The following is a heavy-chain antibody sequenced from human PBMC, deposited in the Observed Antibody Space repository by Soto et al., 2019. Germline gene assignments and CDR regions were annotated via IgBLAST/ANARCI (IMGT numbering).Heavy chain of an antibody. D-gene: IGHD2-2*01. CDR3: AKGTGRSSYYYGMDV. Sequence: QVQLVESGGGVVQPGRSLRLSCAASGFTFSSYGMHWVRQAPGKGLEWVAVTSYDGSNKYYADSVKGRFTISRDNSKNTLYLQMNSLRAEDTAVYYCAKGTGRSSYYYGMDVWGQGTTVTVSS. V-gene: IGHV3-30*18. J-gene: IGHJ6*02. CDR2: TSYDGSNK. CDR1: GFTFSSYG.